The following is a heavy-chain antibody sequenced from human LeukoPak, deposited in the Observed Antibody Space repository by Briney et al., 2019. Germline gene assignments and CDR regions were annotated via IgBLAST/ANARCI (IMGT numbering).Heavy chain of an antibody. CDR2: IDWDDDK. Sequence: ESGPALVKPTQTLTLTCTFSGFSLSTSAMCVSWVRQPPGKSLEWLARIDWDDDKYYSTSLKTRLTISKGTSKNQVVLRMTNMDPVDTATYYCARIQGGESWDYFDYWGQGTLVTVSS. V-gene: IGHV2-70*11. D-gene: IGHD4-17*01. J-gene: IGHJ4*02. CDR1: GFSLSTSAMC. CDR3: ARIQGGESWDYFDY.